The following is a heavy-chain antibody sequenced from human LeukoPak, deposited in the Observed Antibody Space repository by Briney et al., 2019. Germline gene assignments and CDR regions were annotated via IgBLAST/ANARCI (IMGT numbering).Heavy chain of an antibody. V-gene: IGHV3-11*01. CDR2: IGPGGSPL. Sequence: GGSLRLSCAASGFTFSDCYMSWIRQAPGTELEWVSYIGPGGSPLYYADSVKGRFTISRDNAKSLLYLQMNSLRAEDTAVYFCARGHYGMDVWGQGTTVTVSS. CDR1: GFTFSDCY. J-gene: IGHJ6*02. CDR3: ARGHYGMDV.